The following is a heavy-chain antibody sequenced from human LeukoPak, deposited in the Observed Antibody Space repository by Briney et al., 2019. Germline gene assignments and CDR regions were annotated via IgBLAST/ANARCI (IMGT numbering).Heavy chain of an antibody. CDR2: IWYDGSNQ. Sequence: QSGGSLRLSCAASGFTFNSYGMHWVRQAPGKGLEWVAVIWYDGSNQHYADSVKGRFTISRDNSKNTLYLQMNSLRAEDTAVYYCARAPGYYYGDFWGQGTLVTVSS. V-gene: IGHV3-33*01. D-gene: IGHD3-22*01. CDR1: GFTFNSYG. CDR3: ARAPGYYYGDF. J-gene: IGHJ4*02.